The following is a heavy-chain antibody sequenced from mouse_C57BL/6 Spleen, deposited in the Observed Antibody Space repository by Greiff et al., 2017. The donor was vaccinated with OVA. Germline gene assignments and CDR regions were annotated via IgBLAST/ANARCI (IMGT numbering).Heavy chain of an antibody. V-gene: IGHV1-82*01. Sequence: QVQLKQSGPELVKPGASVKISCKASGYAFSSSWMNWVKQRPGTGLEWIGLIYPGDGDTNYNGKFKGKATLTADKSSSTAYMQLSSLTSEDSSVYFCARSTVVATRYYFDYWGQGTTLTVSS. J-gene: IGHJ2*01. D-gene: IGHD1-1*01. CDR1: GYAFSSSW. CDR2: IYPGDGDT. CDR3: ARSTVVATRYYFDY.